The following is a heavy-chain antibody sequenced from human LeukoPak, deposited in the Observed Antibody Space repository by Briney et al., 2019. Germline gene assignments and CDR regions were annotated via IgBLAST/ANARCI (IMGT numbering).Heavy chain of an antibody. CDR3: ARAGYCSSTSCLAPNFDP. V-gene: IGHV4-4*07. CDR1: GGSISSYY. D-gene: IGHD2-2*01. Sequence: SETLSLTCTVSGGSISSYYWSWIRQPAGKGLERIGRIYTSGSTNYNPSLKSRVTMSVDTSKHQFSLKLSSVTAADTAVYYCARAGYCSSTSCLAPNFDPWGQGTLVTVSS. CDR2: IYTSGST. J-gene: IGHJ5*02.